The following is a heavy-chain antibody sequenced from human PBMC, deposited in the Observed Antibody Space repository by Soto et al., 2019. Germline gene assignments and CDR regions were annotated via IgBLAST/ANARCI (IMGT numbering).Heavy chain of an antibody. CDR1: GFTFSTYA. J-gene: IGHJ4*02. D-gene: IGHD7-27*01. CDR3: AKVGNWGIYDTVDY. CDR2: ITGSGGST. Sequence: HPGGSLRLSCAASGFTFSTYAMSWVRQVPGKELEWVSAITGSGGSTYYADSVKGRFTISRDNSKNTLYLQMNSLRAEDTAIFFCAKVGNWGIYDTVDYWGQGTLVTVSS. V-gene: IGHV3-23*01.